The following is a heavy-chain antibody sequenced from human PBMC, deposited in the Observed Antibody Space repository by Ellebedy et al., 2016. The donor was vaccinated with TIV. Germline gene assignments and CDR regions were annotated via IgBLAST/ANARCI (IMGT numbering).Heavy chain of an antibody. V-gene: IGHV3-48*04. J-gene: IGHJ4*02. CDR2: ISSSSSTI. CDR3: ARDWGYSSSPSDY. D-gene: IGHD6-13*01. CDR1: GFTFSSYS. Sequence: GGSLRLSXAASGFTFSSYSMNWVRQAPGKGLEWVSYISSSSSTIYYADSVKGRFTISRDNAKNSLYLQMNSLRAEDTAVYYCARDWGYSSSPSDYWGQGTLVTVSS.